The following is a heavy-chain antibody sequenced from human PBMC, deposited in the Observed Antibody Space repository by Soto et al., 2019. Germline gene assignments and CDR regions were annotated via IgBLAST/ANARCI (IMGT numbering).Heavy chain of an antibody. V-gene: IGHV4-34*01. CDR3: ARGRWLRSSFDY. J-gene: IGHJ4*02. CDR1: GGSFSGYY. CDR2: INHSGST. D-gene: IGHD5-12*01. Sequence: QVQLQQWGAGLLKPSETLSLTCAVYGGSFSGYYWSWIRQPPGKGLEWIGEINHSGSTNYNPSLESRVTISVDTSKNQCSLKLNSVTAADTAVYYCARGRWLRSSFDYWGQGTLVTVSS.